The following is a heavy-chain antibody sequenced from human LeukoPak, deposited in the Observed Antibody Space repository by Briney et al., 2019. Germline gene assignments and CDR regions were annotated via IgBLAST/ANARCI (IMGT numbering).Heavy chain of an antibody. D-gene: IGHD2-15*01. V-gene: IGHV4-59*01. CDR2: VYYSGST. J-gene: IGHJ6*02. Sequence: SSETLSLTCTVSGGGISSYYWSWIRQPPGKGLGWIGYVYYSGSTNYNPSLKSRVTISVDTSKHQFSLKLNSVTAADTAVYYCARPSAGGSAYYAMDVWGQGTTVTVSS. CDR3: ARPSAGGSAYYAMDV. CDR1: GGGISSYY.